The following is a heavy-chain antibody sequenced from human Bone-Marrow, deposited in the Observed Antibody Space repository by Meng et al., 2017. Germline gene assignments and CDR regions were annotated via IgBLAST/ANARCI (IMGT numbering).Heavy chain of an antibody. D-gene: IGHD6-13*01. V-gene: IGHV4-34*01. CDR2: INHSGST. CDR1: GGSFSGYY. J-gene: IGHJ6*02. CDR3: AEASAWGSSWYVPVYGMDV. Sequence: SETLSLTCAVYGGSFSGYYWSWIRQPPGKGLEWIGEINHSGSTNYNPSLKSRVTISVDTSKNQFSLKLRSVAAADTAVYYCAEASAWGSSWYVPVYGMDVWGQGTTVTVSS.